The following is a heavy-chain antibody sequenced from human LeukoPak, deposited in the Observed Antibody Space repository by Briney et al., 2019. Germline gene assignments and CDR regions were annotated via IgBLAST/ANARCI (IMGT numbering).Heavy chain of an antibody. V-gene: IGHV3-43*02. CDR2: ISGDGGST. CDR3: AKDIVPAARTYYFDY. D-gene: IGHD2-2*01. J-gene: IGHJ4*02. CDR1: GFTFDDYA. Sequence: GGSLRLSCAASGFTFDDYAMHWVRQAPGKGLEWVSLISGDGGSTYYADSVKGRFTISRDNSKNSLYLQMNCLRTEDTALYYCAKDIVPAARTYYFDYWGQGTLVTVSS.